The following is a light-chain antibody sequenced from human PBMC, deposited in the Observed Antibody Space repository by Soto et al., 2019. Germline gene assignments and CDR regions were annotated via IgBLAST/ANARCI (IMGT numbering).Light chain of an antibody. CDR2: GAS. CDR3: QQCGSSPFT. V-gene: IGKV3-20*01. J-gene: IGKJ4*01. Sequence: EIVLTQSPGTLSLSPGERATLSCRASQSVSRSYLGWYQQKPGQAPRLLIYGASTRATGIPARFSGSGSGTDFTLTINRLEPEDFAVYYGQQCGSSPFTFGGGTKVEI. CDR1: QSVSRSY.